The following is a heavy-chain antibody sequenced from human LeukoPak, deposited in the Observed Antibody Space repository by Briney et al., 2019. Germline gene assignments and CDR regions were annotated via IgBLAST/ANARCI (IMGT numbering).Heavy chain of an antibody. D-gene: IGHD3-10*01. CDR2: FDPEDGET. Sequence: GASVKVSCKVSGYTLTELSMHWVRQAPGKGLEWMGGFDPEDGETIYAQKFQGRVTMTEDTSTDTAYMELSSLRSEDTAVYYCATRATRGLWFGELGAFDIWGQGTMVTVSS. J-gene: IGHJ3*02. CDR1: GYTLTELS. V-gene: IGHV1-24*01. CDR3: ATRATRGLWFGELGAFDI.